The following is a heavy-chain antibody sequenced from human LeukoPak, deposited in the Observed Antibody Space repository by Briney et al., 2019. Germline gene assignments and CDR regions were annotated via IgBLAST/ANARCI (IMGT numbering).Heavy chain of an antibody. CDR3: ARHRYYYDSSGYYYVFDY. J-gene: IGHJ4*02. D-gene: IGHD3-22*01. Sequence: SETLSLTCTVSGGSISSYYWSWIRQPAGKGLEWIGRIYTSGSTNYNPSLKSRVTISVDTSRNQFSLKLSSVTAADTAVYYCARHRYYYDSSGYYYVFDYWGQGTLVTVSS. CDR2: IYTSGST. V-gene: IGHV4-4*07. CDR1: GGSISSYY.